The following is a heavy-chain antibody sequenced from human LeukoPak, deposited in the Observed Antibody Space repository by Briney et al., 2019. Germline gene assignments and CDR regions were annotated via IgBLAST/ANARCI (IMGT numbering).Heavy chain of an antibody. V-gene: IGHV3-30*02. CDR1: GFTFSSYS. D-gene: IGHD6-13*01. CDR2: IRYDGSNK. J-gene: IGHJ4*02. Sequence: GGSLRLSCAASGFTFSSYSMNWVRQAPGKGLEGVAFIRYDGSNKYYADSVKGRFTISRDNSKNTLYLQMNSLRAEDTAVYYAAAGINFDYWGQGTLVTVSS. CDR3: AAGINFDY.